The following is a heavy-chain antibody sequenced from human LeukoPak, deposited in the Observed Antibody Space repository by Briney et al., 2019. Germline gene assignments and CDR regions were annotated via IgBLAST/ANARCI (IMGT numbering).Heavy chain of an antibody. D-gene: IGHD3-22*01. V-gene: IGHV4-34*01. CDR1: GGSFSGYY. CDR3: ARGPPYYYDSSGYYYSFDY. Sequence: SATVSLTCAVYGGSFSGYYWSWLRHPPGKGLEWIGVINHRGSNNYNPSLKSRATISVNTSKNQFSRKLSSVTAADTAVYYCARGPPYYYDSSGYYYSFDYWGQGTLVTVSS. J-gene: IGHJ4*02. CDR2: INHRGSN.